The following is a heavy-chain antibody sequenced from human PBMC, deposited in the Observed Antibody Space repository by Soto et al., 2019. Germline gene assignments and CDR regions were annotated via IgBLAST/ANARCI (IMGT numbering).Heavy chain of an antibody. CDR3: ARRYCSSTSCYNDYYYYGMDV. V-gene: IGHV1-2*02. J-gene: IGHJ6*02. D-gene: IGHD2-2*02. Sequence: ASVKVSCKASGYTFTGYYMHWVRQAPGQGLEWMGWINPNSGGTNYAQKFQGRVTMTRDTSISTAYMELSWLRSDDTAVYYCARRYCSSTSCYNDYYYYGMDVWGQGTTVTVSS. CDR1: GYTFTGYY. CDR2: INPNSGGT.